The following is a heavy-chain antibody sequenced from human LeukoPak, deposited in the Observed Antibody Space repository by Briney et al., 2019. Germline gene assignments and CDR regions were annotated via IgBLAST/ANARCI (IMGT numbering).Heavy chain of an antibody. V-gene: IGHV4-39*07. Sequence: SETLSLTCTVSGGSISSSSYYWGWIRQPPGKGLEWIGSIYYSGSTYYNPSLKSRVTISVDTSKNQFSLKLSSVTAADTAVYYCARDAYYYDSSGYVFDYWGQGTLVTVSS. J-gene: IGHJ4*02. CDR2: IYYSGST. CDR1: GGSISSSSYY. CDR3: ARDAYYYDSSGYVFDY. D-gene: IGHD3-22*01.